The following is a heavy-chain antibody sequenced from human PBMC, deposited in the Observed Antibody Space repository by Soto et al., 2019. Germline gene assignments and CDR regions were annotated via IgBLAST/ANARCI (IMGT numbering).Heavy chain of an antibody. CDR3: ARDFGLYCSGGSCHPIDY. D-gene: IGHD2-15*01. J-gene: IGHJ4*02. CDR2: ISYDGSNK. Sequence: ESGGGVVQPGRSLRLSCAASGFTFSSYAMHWVRQAPGKGLEWVAVISYDGSNKYYADSVKGRFTISRDNSKNTLYLQMNSLRAEDTAVYYCARDFGLYCSGGSCHPIDYWGQGTLVTVSS. CDR1: GFTFSSYA. V-gene: IGHV3-30-3*01.